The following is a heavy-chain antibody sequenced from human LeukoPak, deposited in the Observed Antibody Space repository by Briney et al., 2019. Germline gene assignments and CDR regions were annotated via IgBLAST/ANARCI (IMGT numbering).Heavy chain of an antibody. CDR2: IIPILGIA. CDR3: ARDLQNHCSSTSCSKFDY. V-gene: IGHV1-69*04. CDR1: GYTFSNYY. J-gene: IGHJ4*02. D-gene: IGHD2-2*01. Sequence: ASVKVSCKASGYTFSNYYIHWVRQAPEQGLEWMGRIIPILGIANYAQKFQGRVTITADKSTSTAYMELSSLRSEDTAVYYCARDLQNHCSSTSCSKFDYWGQGTLVTVSS.